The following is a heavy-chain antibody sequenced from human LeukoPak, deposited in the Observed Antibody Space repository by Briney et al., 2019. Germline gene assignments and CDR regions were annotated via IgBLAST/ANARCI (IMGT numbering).Heavy chain of an antibody. CDR1: GFTFSSYA. CDR2: IGNGGAST. J-gene: IGHJ3*02. CDR3: ARDRGSGRLHDAFDI. V-gene: IGHV3-23*01. D-gene: IGHD6-19*01. Sequence: PGGSLRLSCAASGFTFSSYAMSWVRQAPGKGLEWVSAIGNGGASTYYADSVKGRFTISRDNSKNTLYLQMNSLRAEDTAVFYCARDRGSGRLHDAFDIWGHGTMVTVSS.